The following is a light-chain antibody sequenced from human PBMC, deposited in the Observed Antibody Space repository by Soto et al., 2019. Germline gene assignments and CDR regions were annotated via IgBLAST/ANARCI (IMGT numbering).Light chain of an antibody. V-gene: IGLV1-40*01. CDR2: GNT. CDR3: QSYDDSLSGHYV. J-gene: IGLJ1*01. Sequence: QPVLTQPPSVSGAPGQRVTISCTGSSSNIGSTYDVQWYQQLPGTAPKLLIHGNTNRPSGVPDRFSGAKSGTSASLAITGLQADDEADYYCQSYDDSLSGHYVFGTGTKLTVL. CDR1: SSNIGSTYD.